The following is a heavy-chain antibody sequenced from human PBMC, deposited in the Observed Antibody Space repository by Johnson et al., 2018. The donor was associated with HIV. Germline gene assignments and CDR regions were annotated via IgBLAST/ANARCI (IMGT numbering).Heavy chain of an antibody. D-gene: IGHD6-6*01. CDR1: GFTFSSYW. CDR2: IKQDGSEK. V-gene: IGHV3-7*02. Sequence: EVQLVEYGGGVVQPGRSLRLSCAASGFTFSSYWMSWVRQAPGKGLEWVANIKQDGSEKYYVDSVKGRFTISRDNAKNSLYLQMNSLRAEDTAVYYCASYSSSDAFDIWGQGTMVTVSS. J-gene: IGHJ3*02. CDR3: ASYSSSDAFDI.